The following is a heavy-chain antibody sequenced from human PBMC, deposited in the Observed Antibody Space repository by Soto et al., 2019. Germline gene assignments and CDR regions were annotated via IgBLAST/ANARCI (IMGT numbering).Heavy chain of an antibody. Sequence: PGGSLRLSCAASGFTFNNYGMHWVRQAPGKGLEWVAVIWNDGSNSYYANSVKGRFTISRDNARNTLYLQMNSLRAEDTAVYYCARAGSGWYWFDPWGQGTLVTVSS. J-gene: IGHJ5*02. CDR2: IWNDGSNS. V-gene: IGHV3-33*01. CDR1: GFTFNNYG. CDR3: ARAGSGWYWFDP. D-gene: IGHD6-19*01.